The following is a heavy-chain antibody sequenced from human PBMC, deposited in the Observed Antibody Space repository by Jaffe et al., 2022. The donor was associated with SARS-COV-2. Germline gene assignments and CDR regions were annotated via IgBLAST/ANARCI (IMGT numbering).Heavy chain of an antibody. D-gene: IGHD3-22*01. V-gene: IGHV5-10-1*03. J-gene: IGHJ5*02. Sequence: EVQLVQSGAEVKKPGESLRISCKGSGYSFTSYWISWVRQMPGKGLEWMGRIDPSDSYTNYSPSFQGHVTISADKSISTAYLQWSSLKASDTAMYYCASILYDSSGFPWFDPWGQGTLVTVSS. CDR2: IDPSDSYT. CDR1: GYSFTSYW. CDR3: ASILYDSSGFPWFDP.